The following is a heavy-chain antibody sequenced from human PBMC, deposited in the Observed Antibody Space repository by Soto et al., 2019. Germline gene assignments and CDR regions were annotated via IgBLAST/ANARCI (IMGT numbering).Heavy chain of an antibody. CDR1: GGSISSYY. CDR2: IYYSGST. Sequence: SETLSLTCTVSGGSISSYYWSWIRQPPGKGLEWIGYIYYSGSTNYNPSLKSRVTISVDTSKNQFSLKLSSVTAADTAVYYCARAMVTQLFGYYYYVIAFSAQRTTVTVSS. CDR3: ARAMVTQLFGYYYYVIAF. D-gene: IGHD5-18*01. V-gene: IGHV4-59*01. J-gene: IGHJ6*02.